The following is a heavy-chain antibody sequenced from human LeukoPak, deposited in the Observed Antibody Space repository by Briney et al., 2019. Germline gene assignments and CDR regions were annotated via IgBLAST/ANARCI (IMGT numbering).Heavy chain of an antibody. CDR3: ARRATTGAPYYVDY. V-gene: IGHV4-59*08. J-gene: IGHJ4*02. Sequence: PSETLSLTCTVSGGSISSYYWSWIRQPPGKGLEWIGYIYYSGSTNYNPSLKSRVTISVDTSKNQFSLRLSSVTAADTAVYYCARRATTGAPYYVDYWGQGTLVTVSS. D-gene: IGHD1-1*01. CDR2: IYYSGST. CDR1: GGSISSYY.